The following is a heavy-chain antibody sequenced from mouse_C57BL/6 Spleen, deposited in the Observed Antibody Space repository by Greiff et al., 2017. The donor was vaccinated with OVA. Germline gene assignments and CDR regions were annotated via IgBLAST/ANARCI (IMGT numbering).Heavy chain of an antibody. CDR1: GYAFTNYL. CDR2: INPGSGGT. Sequence: QVQLQQSGAELVRPGTSVKVSCKASGYAFTNYLIEWVKQRPGPGLEWIGVINPGSGGTNYNEKFKGKATLTADKSSSTAYMQLSSLTSEDSAVYFCARRANWDYAMDYWGQGTSVTVSS. J-gene: IGHJ4*01. V-gene: IGHV1-54*01. D-gene: IGHD4-1*01. CDR3: ARRANWDYAMDY.